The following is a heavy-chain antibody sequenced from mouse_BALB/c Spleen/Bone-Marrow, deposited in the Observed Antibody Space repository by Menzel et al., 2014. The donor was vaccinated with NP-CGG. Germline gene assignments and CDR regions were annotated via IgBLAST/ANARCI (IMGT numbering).Heavy chain of an antibody. J-gene: IGHJ3*01. CDR3: ARSGFAY. Sequence: QVQLQQSGAELMKPGASVKISCTATGFNFSDYWIQWVKQRPGHGLEWIGGILPGSGSTKYTQKFQGKATLTADTSSNTADVQLSSLTSEDSAVDDCARSGFAYWGQGLLVTAS. CDR2: ILPGSGST. CDR1: GFNFSDYW. V-gene: IGHV1-9*01.